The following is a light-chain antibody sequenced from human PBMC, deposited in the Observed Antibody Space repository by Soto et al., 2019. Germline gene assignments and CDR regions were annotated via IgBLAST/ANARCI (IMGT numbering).Light chain of an antibody. CDR1: QTISGW. CDR3: QQSYYNPT. V-gene: IGKV1-5*03. Sequence: DIQMSQSPSTLSGSVGDRVTITCRASQTISGWLAWYQQKPGKAPKLLIYKASTLKSGVPSRFSGSGSGTDFTLTISSLQHEDFATYYCQQSYYNPTFGQGTKV. CDR2: KAS. J-gene: IGKJ1*01.